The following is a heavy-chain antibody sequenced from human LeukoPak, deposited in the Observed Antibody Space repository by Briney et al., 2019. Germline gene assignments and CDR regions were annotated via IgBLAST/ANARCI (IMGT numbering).Heavy chain of an antibody. CDR1: GGSFSGYY. Sequence: PSETLSLTCAVYGGSFSGYYWSWIRQPPGKGLECIGEINHSGSTNYNPSLKRRVTISVDTSKHQFSLKLSSVTAADTAVYYCRGQQLYGFDYWGPGTMVTVYS. J-gene: IGHJ4*02. CDR3: RGQQLYGFDY. D-gene: IGHD6-13*01. V-gene: IGHV4-34*01. CDR2: INHSGST.